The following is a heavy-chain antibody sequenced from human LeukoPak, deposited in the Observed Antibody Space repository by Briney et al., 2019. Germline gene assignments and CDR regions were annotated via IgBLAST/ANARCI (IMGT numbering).Heavy chain of an antibody. D-gene: IGHD2-8*01. CDR1: GFTFSSYA. CDR2: VSDSGDGT. Sequence: PGGSLRLSCAASGFTFSSYAMYWVRQAPGKGLEWVLGVSDSGDGTHYADSVKGRFTISRDNSKNTLYLQMNNLRAEDTAVYYCAKDRCSNGIGCYYYYMEVWGKGTTVTISS. CDR3: AKDRCSNGIGCYYYYMEV. V-gene: IGHV3-23*01. J-gene: IGHJ6*03.